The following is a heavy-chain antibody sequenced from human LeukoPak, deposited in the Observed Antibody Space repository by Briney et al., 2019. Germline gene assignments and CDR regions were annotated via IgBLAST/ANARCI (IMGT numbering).Heavy chain of an antibody. CDR3: AREGPYDSSGYLGYGMDV. CDR1: GGSISSYY. CDR2: IYTSGST. Sequence: SETLSLTCTASGGSISSYYWSWIRQPAGKGLEWIGRIYTSGSTNYNPSFKSRVTMSVDTSKNQFSLKLSSVTAADTAVYYCAREGPYDSSGYLGYGMDVWGQGTTVTVSS. D-gene: IGHD3-22*01. V-gene: IGHV4-4*07. J-gene: IGHJ6*02.